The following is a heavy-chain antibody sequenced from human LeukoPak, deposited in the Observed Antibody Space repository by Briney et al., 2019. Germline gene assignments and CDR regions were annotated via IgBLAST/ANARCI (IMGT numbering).Heavy chain of an antibody. CDR2: IHPSGIF. CDR3: ARGRDRSRAGDH. D-gene: IGHD5-24*01. J-gene: IGHJ4*02. CDR1: GGSSDDYY. V-gene: IGHV4-34*01. Sequence: PPETLSLTCAVYGGSSDDYYCSWLRQPPGKGLEWIGEIHPSGIFYYNSSLLSRVTISIDTSKRQFSLRLTSVTPADTAFYYCARGRDRSRAGDHWGQGSLVTVSS.